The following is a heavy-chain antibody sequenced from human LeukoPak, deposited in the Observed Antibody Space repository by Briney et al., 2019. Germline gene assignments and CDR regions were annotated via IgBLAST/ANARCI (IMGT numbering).Heavy chain of an antibody. D-gene: IGHD6-6*01. V-gene: IGHV4-59*01. Sequence: SETLSLTCTVSGGSTSSYYWSWIRQPPGKGLEWIGFIYDSGSTYYNPSLKSRVTISVDTSKNQFSLKLNSVTAADTAMYYCALYSSSSDYWGQGTLVTVCS. J-gene: IGHJ4*02. CDR3: ALYSSSSDY. CDR2: IYDSGST. CDR1: GGSTSSYY.